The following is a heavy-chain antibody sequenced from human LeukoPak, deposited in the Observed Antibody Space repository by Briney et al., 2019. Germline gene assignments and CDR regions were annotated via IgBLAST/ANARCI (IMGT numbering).Heavy chain of an antibody. Sequence: SVKLSCKASGGTFSSYAISWVRQAPGQGLEWMGGIIPIFGTANYAQKFQGRVTITADESTSTAYMELRSLRSDDTAIYYCARDRHYDAATVFHPWGQGTLVTVSS. CDR3: ARDRHYDAATVFHP. V-gene: IGHV1-69*01. D-gene: IGHD3-3*01. CDR2: IIPIFGTA. CDR1: GGTFSSYA. J-gene: IGHJ5*02.